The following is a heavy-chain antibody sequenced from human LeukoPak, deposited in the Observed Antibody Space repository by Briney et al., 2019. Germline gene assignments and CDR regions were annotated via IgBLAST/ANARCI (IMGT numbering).Heavy chain of an antibody. CDR2: ISSSGSTI. Sequence: GGSLRLSCVASGFTFSSYEMNWVRQAPGKGLEWVSYISSSGSTIYYADSVKGRFTISRDNAKNSLYLQMNSLRAEDTAVYYCARDSRGRGFLFDYWGQGTLVTVSS. V-gene: IGHV3-48*03. CDR3: ARDSRGRGFLFDY. J-gene: IGHJ4*02. CDR1: GFTFSSYE. D-gene: IGHD3-16*01.